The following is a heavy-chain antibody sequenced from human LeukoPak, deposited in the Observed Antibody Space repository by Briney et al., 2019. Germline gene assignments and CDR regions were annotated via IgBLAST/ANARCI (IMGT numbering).Heavy chain of an antibody. D-gene: IGHD5-24*01. CDR3: ARGGEMGIPQYPDY. Sequence: PGGSLRLSCAASGFTFSSYSMNWVRQAPGKGLEWVSSISSSSSYIYYADSVKGRFTISRDNAKNSLYLQMNSLRAEDTAVYYCARGGEMGIPQYPDYWGQGTLVTVSS. V-gene: IGHV3-21*01. J-gene: IGHJ4*02. CDR2: ISSSSSYI. CDR1: GFTFSSYS.